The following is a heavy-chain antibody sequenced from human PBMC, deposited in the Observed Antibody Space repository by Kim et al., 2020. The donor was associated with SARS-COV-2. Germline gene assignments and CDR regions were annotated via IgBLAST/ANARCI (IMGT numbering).Heavy chain of an antibody. D-gene: IGHD6-13*01. J-gene: IGHJ5*02. Sequence: SETLSLTCTVSGYSISSGYYWGWIRQPPGKGLEWIGSIYHSGSTYYNPSLKSRVTISVDTSKNQFSLKLSSVTAADTAVYYCARRSIAAANWFDPWGQGTLVTVSS. CDR2: IYHSGST. V-gene: IGHV4-38-2*02. CDR1: GYSISSGYY. CDR3: ARRSIAAANWFDP.